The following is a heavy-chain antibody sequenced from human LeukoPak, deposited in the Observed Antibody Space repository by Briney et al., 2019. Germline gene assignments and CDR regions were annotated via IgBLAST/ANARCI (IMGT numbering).Heavy chain of an antibody. J-gene: IGHJ4*02. CDR2: IWYDGRDK. CDR1: GFTFSDYG. CDR3: ARRRFVGRYYYDSSGYYYFDY. V-gene: IGHV3-33*01. D-gene: IGHD3-22*01. Sequence: GMSLRLSCAASGFTFSDYGMHWVRQAPGKGLEWLGVIWYDGRDKYEDSVKGRFIISKDNSKKMLFLQMNSLRAEDTAVYYCARRRFVGRYYYDSSGYYYFDYWGQGTLVTVSS.